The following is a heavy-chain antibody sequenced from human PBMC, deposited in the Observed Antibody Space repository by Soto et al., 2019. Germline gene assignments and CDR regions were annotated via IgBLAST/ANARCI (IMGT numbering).Heavy chain of an antibody. D-gene: IGHD6-25*01. J-gene: IGHJ4*02. CDR3: TRDQSCYIGYPFDY. CDR2: IDSSGTIT. V-gene: IGHV3-48*01. Sequence: EVQLVESGGGLVQPGGSLRLSCAASGFTFYTYSMSWVRQAPGKGLEWISYIDSSGTITYYADSVKGRFTLSRDNAKNSLYLKMSSLRAEDTAVYYCTRDQSCYIGYPFDYWGQGKMVTVSS. CDR1: GFTFYTYS.